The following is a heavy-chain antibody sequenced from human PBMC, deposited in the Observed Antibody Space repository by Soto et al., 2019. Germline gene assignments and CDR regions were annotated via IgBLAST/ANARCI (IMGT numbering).Heavy chain of an antibody. J-gene: IGHJ4*02. CDR3: AKDGYSSGWYSVTIDY. CDR2: ISYDGNNK. D-gene: IGHD6-19*01. Sequence: GGSLRLSCAASGFTYSTYTMHWVRQAPGKGLEWVAVISYDGNNKFYADSVKGRFTISRDNSKNTLYLQMNSLRAEDTAVYYCAKDGYSSGWYSVTIDYWGQGTLVTVSS. V-gene: IGHV3-30-3*01. CDR1: GFTYSTYT.